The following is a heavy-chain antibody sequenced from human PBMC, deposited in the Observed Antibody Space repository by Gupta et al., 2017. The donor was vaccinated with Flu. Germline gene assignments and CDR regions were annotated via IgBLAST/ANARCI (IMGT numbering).Heavy chain of an antibody. V-gene: IGHV4-34*01. CDR2: INHSGST. D-gene: IGHD6-13*01. CDR1: GGPFSGYY. CDR3: ARVRRNIAAAGTRAFDI. Sequence: VQLQQWGAGLLKPSETLSLTCAAYGGPFSGYYCSWLRQPPGKGLEGIGEINHSGSTNYNPSLKSRVTISVDTSKNQFSLKLSSVTAADTAVYYCARVRRNIAAAGTRAFDIWGQGTMVTVSS. J-gene: IGHJ3*02.